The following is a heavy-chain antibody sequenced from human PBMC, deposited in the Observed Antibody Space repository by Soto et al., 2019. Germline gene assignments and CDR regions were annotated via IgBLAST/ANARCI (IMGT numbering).Heavy chain of an antibody. V-gene: IGHV3-21*01. CDR3: ARDEQHPPIAAADDYYYYYGMDV. D-gene: IGHD6-13*01. Sequence: GGSLRLSCAASGFTFSSYSMNWVRQAPGKGLEWVSSISSSSSYIYYADSVKGRFTISRDNAKNSLYLQMNSLRAEDTAVYYCARDEQHPPIAAADDYYYYYGMDVWGQGTTVTVSS. J-gene: IGHJ6*02. CDR2: ISSSSSYI. CDR1: GFTFSSYS.